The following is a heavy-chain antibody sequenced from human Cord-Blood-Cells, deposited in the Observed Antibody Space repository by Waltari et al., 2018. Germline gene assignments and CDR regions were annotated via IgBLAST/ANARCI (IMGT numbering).Heavy chain of an antibody. Sequence: QVQLQQWGAGLLKPSETLSLTCAVYGGSFSGYYWRWIRQPLGQGLEWIGEINHSGSTNYNPSLKSRVTISVDTSKNQFSLKLSSVTAADTAVYYCARRVLAAAAYYYYYYMDVWGKGTTVTVSS. J-gene: IGHJ6*03. V-gene: IGHV4-34*01. CDR3: ARRVLAAAAYYYYYYMDV. CDR2: INHSGST. CDR1: GGSFSGYY. D-gene: IGHD6-13*01.